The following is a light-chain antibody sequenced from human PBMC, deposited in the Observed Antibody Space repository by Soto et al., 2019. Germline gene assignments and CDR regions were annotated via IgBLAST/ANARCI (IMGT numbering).Light chain of an antibody. CDR1: QGIGND. V-gene: IGKV1-6*01. CDR2: AAT. J-gene: IGKJ2*01. CDR3: LQDYNYPYT. Sequence: AIQMTQSPSSLSASVGDRVTITCRASQGIGNDLGWYQQKPGKAPKLLIYAATSLQSGVPSRFSGSGSGTDFTLTIISLQPEDFATYYCLQDYNYPYTFGQGTKLEIK.